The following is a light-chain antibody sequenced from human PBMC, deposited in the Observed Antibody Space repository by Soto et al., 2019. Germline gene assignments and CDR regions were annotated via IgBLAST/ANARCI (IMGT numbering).Light chain of an antibody. V-gene: IGKV1-5*03. CDR2: KAS. CDR3: QQYQSFPYT. CDR1: QSISNW. Sequence: DIQMTQSPSTLSASVGDRVTITCRASQSISNWLAWYQQKPGKAPYLLIYKASRLESGVPSRFSGSTSGTEFTLTIISLQPDDFATYYCQQYQSFPYTFGQGTKLEIK. J-gene: IGKJ2*01.